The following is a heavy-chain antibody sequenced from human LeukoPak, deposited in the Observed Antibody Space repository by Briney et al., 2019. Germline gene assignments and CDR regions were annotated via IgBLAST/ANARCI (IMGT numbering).Heavy chain of an antibody. D-gene: IGHD6-13*01. CDR1: GFTFSSYW. CDR3: ARRGRGSSSWYY. Sequence: PGGSLRLSCAASGFTFSSYWMSWVRQAPGKGLEWVSSISSSSSYIYYADSVKGRFTISRDNAKNSLYLQMNSLRAEDTAVYYCARRGRGSSSWYYWGQGTLVTVSS. J-gene: IGHJ4*02. V-gene: IGHV3-21*01. CDR2: ISSSSSYI.